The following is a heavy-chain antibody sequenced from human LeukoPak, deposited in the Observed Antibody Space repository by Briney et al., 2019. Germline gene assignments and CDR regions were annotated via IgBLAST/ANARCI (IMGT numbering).Heavy chain of an antibody. J-gene: IGHJ4*02. CDR1: GGSISSNSYY. Sequence: SQTLSLTCAVSGGSISSNSYYWGWIRQPPGKGLEWIGSIYYSGSTYYNPSLKRRVTISVDTSKHQFSLKLSSVTAADTAVYYCARGTMVRLFDYWGQGTLVTVSS. D-gene: IGHD3-10*01. CDR2: IYYSGST. CDR3: ARGTMVRLFDY. V-gene: IGHV4-39*07.